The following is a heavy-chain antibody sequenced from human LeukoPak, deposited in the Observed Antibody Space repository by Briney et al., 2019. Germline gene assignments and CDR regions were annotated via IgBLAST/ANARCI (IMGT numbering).Heavy chain of an antibody. Sequence: PSQTLSLTCTVSGGSISSGDYYWSWIRQPPGKGLEWIGYIYDSGSTFHYNPSLKSRVNISVGTSKNQLSLRLSSVTAVDTAVYYCASTNCGSASCYRANWFDPWGQGTLVTVSS. J-gene: IGHJ5*02. D-gene: IGHD2-2*02. V-gene: IGHV4-30-4*08. CDR3: ASTNCGSASCYRANWFDP. CDR1: GGSISSGDYY. CDR2: IYDSGST.